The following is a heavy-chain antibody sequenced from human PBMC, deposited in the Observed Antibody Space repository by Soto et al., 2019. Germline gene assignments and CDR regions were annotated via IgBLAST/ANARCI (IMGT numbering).Heavy chain of an antibody. CDR1: GFTFSDYS. V-gene: IGHV3-30*11. Sequence: PGGSLRLSCAVSGFTFSDYSMHWVRQAPGKGLEWVAVISFDGSNKYYADSVKGRFTISRDNSKDTVYLQMNSLRLDDTAVFFCSATLGVVGPTTGFDHWGQGTLVTVSS. J-gene: IGHJ4*02. CDR3: SATLGVVGPTTGFDH. CDR2: ISFDGSNK. D-gene: IGHD1-26*01.